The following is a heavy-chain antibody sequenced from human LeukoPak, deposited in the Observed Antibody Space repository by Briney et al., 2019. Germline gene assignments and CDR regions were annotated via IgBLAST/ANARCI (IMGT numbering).Heavy chain of an antibody. CDR2: ISGSGGST. CDR3: AKVPRGAGTSSGY. J-gene: IGHJ4*02. CDR1: RFTFSNYA. V-gene: IGHV3-23*01. Sequence: GGSLRLSCAASRFTFSNYAMNWVRQAPGKGLEWVSAISGSGGSTYYVDSVKGRFTISRDNSKDTLYLQMNSLRAEDTAVYYCAKVPRGAGTSSGYWGQGTLVTVSS. D-gene: IGHD3-3*01.